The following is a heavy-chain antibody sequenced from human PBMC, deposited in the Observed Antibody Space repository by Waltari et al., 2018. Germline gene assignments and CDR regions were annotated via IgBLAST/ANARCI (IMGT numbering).Heavy chain of an antibody. D-gene: IGHD3-3*01. Sequence: QVQLQESGPGLVKPSETLSLTCTVSGGSISSYYWSWIRQPPGKGLEWIGYIYYSWSPTYNPSLKSRVTISVDTSKKQFSLKLSSVTAADTAVYYCARVNYDFWSGYPYFDYWGQGTLVAVSS. V-gene: IGHV4-59*01. CDR1: GGSISSYY. J-gene: IGHJ4*02. CDR3: ARVNYDFWSGYPYFDY. CDR2: IYYSWSP.